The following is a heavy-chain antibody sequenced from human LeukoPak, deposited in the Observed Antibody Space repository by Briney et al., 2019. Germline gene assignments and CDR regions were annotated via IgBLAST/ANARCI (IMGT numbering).Heavy chain of an antibody. CDR1: GGSISSGSYY. V-gene: IGHV4-61*02. CDR2: IYTSGST. D-gene: IGHD1-1*01. Sequence: SQTLSLTCTVSGGSISSGSYYWSWIRQPAGKGLEWIGRIYTSGSTNYNPSLKSRVTISVDTSKNQFSLKLSSVTAADTAVYYCAKGSAGNWNDVLDYWGQGTLVTVSS. CDR3: AKGSAGNWNDVLDY. J-gene: IGHJ4*02.